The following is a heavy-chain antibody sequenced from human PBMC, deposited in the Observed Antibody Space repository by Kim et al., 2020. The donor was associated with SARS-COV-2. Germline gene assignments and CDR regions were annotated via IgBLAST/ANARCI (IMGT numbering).Heavy chain of an antibody. CDR3: ARSKTVVSAAGTGNWYFDL. CDR2: ISSSSSPI. CDR1: GFTFSSYS. V-gene: IGHV3-48*02. D-gene: IGHD6-13*01. Sequence: GGSLRLSCAASGFTFSSYSMNWVRQAPGKGLEWVSYISSSSSPIYHADSVKGRLTISRDNPNKSLYLQMNSLRDDDTAVYYCARSKTVVSAAGTGNWYFDLWGRGTLVTVSS. J-gene: IGHJ2*01.